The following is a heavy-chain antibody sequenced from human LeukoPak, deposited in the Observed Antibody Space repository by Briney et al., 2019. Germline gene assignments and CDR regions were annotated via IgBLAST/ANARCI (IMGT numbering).Heavy chain of an antibody. CDR2: INPKNGGT. CDR3: ARVVSLSWLDF. Sequence: GASVKVSCKASGYTFTSYAMNWVRQAPGQGLEWIGRINPKNGGTKYAQKFQGRVTMTTDTSINTAYMELSGLTSDDTAVYYCARVVSLSWLDFWGQGTLVTVSS. J-gene: IGHJ4*02. V-gene: IGHV1-2*06. CDR1: GYTFTSYA.